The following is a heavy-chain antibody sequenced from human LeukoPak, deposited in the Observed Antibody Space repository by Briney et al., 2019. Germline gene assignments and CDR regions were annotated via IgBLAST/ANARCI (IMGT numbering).Heavy chain of an antibody. V-gene: IGHV3-30*02. CDR2: IGSDRSDK. CDR3: AKDPGKSVKGYYMDV. CDR1: GFTFGSCG. D-gene: IGHD3-10*01. J-gene: IGHJ6*03. Sequence: PGGSLRLSCAASGFTFGSCGMHWVRQAPGKGLEWVSFIGSDRSDKYYADSVKGRFTISRDNSKNTLFLQMNSLRTEDTAFYYCAKDPGKSVKGYYMDVWGKGTTVTISS.